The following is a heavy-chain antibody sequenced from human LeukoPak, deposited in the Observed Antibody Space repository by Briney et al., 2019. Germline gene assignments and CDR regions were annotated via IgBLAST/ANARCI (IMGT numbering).Heavy chain of an antibody. D-gene: IGHD3-16*01. J-gene: IGHJ6*03. CDR1: GDSIYTYY. V-gene: IGHV4-59*01. CDR2: FYHSGNT. CDR3: ARDGAHKNHYYSYYYMDV. Sequence: PSATLSLTCTVSGDSIYTYYWNWIRQPPGKALEWIGFFYHSGNTSYNPSLKSRVTISVDTSKNQFSLEVSSVTAADTAVYYCARDGAHKNHYYSYYYMDVWGKGTTVTVSS.